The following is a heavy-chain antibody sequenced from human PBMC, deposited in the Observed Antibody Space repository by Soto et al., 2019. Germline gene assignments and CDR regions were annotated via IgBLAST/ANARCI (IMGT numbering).Heavy chain of an antibody. CDR1: GGSISSGGFY. J-gene: IGHJ3*02. V-gene: IGHV4-31*03. CDR3: ARVNGYYDSSGPCGDAFDI. D-gene: IGHD3-22*01. Sequence: QVQLQESGPGLVKPSQTLSLTCTVSGGSISSGGFYWSWIRQHQGKGLEWIGSIYYSGSTYYNPSLKGRVTISVDTSKNQFSLKLSAVTAADTAVYYCARVNGYYDSSGPCGDAFDIWGQGTMVTVSS. CDR2: IYYSGST.